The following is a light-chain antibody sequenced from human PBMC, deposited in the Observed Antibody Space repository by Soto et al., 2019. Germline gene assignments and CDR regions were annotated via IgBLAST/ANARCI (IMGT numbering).Light chain of an antibody. Sequence: QSVLTQPPSVSGSPGQSVTISCTGTSSDIGGYNYVSWYQQLPGKAPKLMIFDVSKRPSGVPDRFSGSNSGNTASLTISGLQAEDDADYYCCSYAGTTHVFGTGTKLTVL. CDR2: DVS. CDR1: SSDIGGYNY. V-gene: IGLV2-11*01. J-gene: IGLJ1*01. CDR3: CSYAGTTHV.